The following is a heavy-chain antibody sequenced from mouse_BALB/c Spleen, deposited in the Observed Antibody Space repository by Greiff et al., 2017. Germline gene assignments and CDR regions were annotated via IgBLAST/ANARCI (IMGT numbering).Heavy chain of an antibody. Sequence: EVQVVESGGGLVKPGGSLKLSCAASGFTFSDYYMYWVRQTPEKRLEWVATISDGGSYTYYPDSVKGRFTISRDNAKNNLYLQMSSLKSEDTAMYYCARGTTASNFDVWGAGTTVTVSS. V-gene: IGHV5-4*02. D-gene: IGHD1-2*01. CDR1: GFTFSDYY. CDR3: ARGTTASNFDV. J-gene: IGHJ1*01. CDR2: ISDGGSYT.